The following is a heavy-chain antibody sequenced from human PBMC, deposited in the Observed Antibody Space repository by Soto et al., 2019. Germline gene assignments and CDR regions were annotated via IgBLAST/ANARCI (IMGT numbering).Heavy chain of an antibody. V-gene: IGHV4-30-2*01. CDR1: GGSISTSDYS. J-gene: IGHJ6*02. Sequence: QLQLQESGSGLVQPSQTLSLTCTASGGSISTSDYSWSWIRQPPGGGLEGIGSIYHTGRTYFTPSLKSRASMSLDKSKNQFSLNLTSVTAADTALYYCAREMTIFGVAPGGGMDVWGQGTTVTVPS. CDR2: IYHTGRT. D-gene: IGHD3-3*01. CDR3: AREMTIFGVAPGGGMDV.